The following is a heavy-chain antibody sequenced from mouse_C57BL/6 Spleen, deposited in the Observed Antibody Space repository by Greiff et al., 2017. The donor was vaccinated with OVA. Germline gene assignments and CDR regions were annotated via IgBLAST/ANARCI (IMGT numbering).Heavy chain of an antibody. J-gene: IGHJ1*03. CDR3: AGEGDGYFDV. V-gene: IGHV1-55*01. Sequence: QVQLQQPGAELVKPGASVKLSCKASGYTFTSYWITWVKQRPGQGLEWIGDIYPGSGSTNYNEKFKSKATLTVDTSSSTAYMQLSSLTSEDSADYYCAGEGDGYFDVWGTGTTVTVSS. CDR2: IYPGSGST. CDR1: GYTFTSYW.